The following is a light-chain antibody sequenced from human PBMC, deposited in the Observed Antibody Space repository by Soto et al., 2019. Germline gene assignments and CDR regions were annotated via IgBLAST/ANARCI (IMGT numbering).Light chain of an antibody. CDR2: GAS. J-gene: IGKJ1*01. V-gene: IGKV3-20*01. CDR3: HQYGSSQT. Sequence: VVWTQSPGTLSLSPGERATLSFRAGQSVSSSYLAWYQQKPGQAPRLLIYGASTRATGIPDRFSGSGSGTDFTLTISRLEPEDFAVYYCHQYGSSQTFGQGTKVDIK. CDR1: QSVSSSY.